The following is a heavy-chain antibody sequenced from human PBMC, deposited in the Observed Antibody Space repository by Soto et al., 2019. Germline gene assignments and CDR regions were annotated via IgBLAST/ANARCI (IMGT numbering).Heavy chain of an antibody. CDR3: ISTTIAVVI. D-gene: IGHD3-22*01. CDR1: EFTFSTYV. CDR2: ISYDGINK. Sequence: AGGSLRLSCAASEFTFSTYVMHWVRQAPGKGLEWVAVISYDGINKDYADSVKGRFTISRDNSKNTLFLQMNSLRAEDTAVYYCISTTIAVVIWGQGPMVTV. V-gene: IGHV3-30*03. J-gene: IGHJ4*02.